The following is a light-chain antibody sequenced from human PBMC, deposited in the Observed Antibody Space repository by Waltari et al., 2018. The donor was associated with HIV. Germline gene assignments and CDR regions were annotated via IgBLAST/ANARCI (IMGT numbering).Light chain of an antibody. J-gene: IGLJ2*01. CDR3: QVWDSSSVHPVV. Sequence: SYVLTQPPSVSVAPGQTARITCGGNNIGSKSVHWYQQKPGQAPVLVVYDDSDRPSGIRERFSGSNSGNTATLTITRVEAGDEADYYCQVWDSSSVHPVVVGGGTRLTVL. CDR1: NIGSKS. CDR2: DDS. V-gene: IGLV3-21*02.